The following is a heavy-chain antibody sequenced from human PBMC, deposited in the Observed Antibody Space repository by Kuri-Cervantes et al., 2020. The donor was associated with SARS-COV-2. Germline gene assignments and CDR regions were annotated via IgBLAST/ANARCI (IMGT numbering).Heavy chain of an antibody. V-gene: IGHV1-2*02. D-gene: IGHD3-3*01. CDR2: INPDRGNT. CDR3: ARPRGWSGSDAFDI. Sequence: ASVKVSCKASGYTFTGYYIHWVRQAPGQGLEWMGWINPDRGNTNYAQKFQGRVTLARDTSIRTAYMEVTSLTYDDTAVCYCARPRGWSGSDAFDIWGQGTMVTVSS. J-gene: IGHJ3*02. CDR1: GYTFTGYY.